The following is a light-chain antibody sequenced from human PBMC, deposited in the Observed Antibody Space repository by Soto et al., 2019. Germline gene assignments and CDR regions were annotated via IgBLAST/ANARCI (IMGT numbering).Light chain of an antibody. CDR3: QQYNNWPPWT. Sequence: EIVMTQSPATLSVSPGERATLSCRASQSVSSDLAWYQQKPGRAPRLLIYGASTRATGIPARFRGSGSGTEFTLTISSLQSEDFAVYYCQQYNNWPPWTFGQGTKVDIK. CDR2: GAS. V-gene: IGKV3-15*01. J-gene: IGKJ1*01. CDR1: QSVSSD.